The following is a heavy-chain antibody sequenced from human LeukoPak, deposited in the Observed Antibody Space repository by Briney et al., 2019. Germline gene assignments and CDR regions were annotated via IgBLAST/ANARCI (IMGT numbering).Heavy chain of an antibody. Sequence: GGSLRLSCAASGFTFSSYGMHWVRQAPGKGLEWVAVIWYDGSNKYYADSVKGRFTISRDNSKNTLYLQMNSLRAEDTAVYYCASYSSSWQTPIEVYYYGMDVWGQGTTVTVSS. CDR1: GFTFSSYG. V-gene: IGHV3-33*01. CDR3: ASYSSSWQTPIEVYYYGMDV. CDR2: IWYDGSNK. J-gene: IGHJ6*02. D-gene: IGHD6-13*01.